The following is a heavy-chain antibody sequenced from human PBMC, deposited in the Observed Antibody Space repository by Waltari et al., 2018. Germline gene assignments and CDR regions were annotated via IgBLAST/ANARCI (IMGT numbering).Heavy chain of an antibody. J-gene: IGHJ4*02. CDR2: INPNSGGT. Sequence: QVQLVQSGAEVKKPGASVKVSCTASGYTFTGYYMHWVRQAPGQGLEWMGWINPNSGGTNYAQKFQGRVTMTRDTSISTAYMELSRLRSDDTAVYYCARALVITGTTRDLDYWGQGTLVTVSS. CDR3: ARALVITGTTRDLDY. CDR1: GYTFTGYY. D-gene: IGHD1-20*01. V-gene: IGHV1-2*02.